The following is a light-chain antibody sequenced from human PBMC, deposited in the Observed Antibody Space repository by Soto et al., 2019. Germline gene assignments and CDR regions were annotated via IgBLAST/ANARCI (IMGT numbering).Light chain of an antibody. CDR1: QSVSSN. CDR2: GAS. J-gene: IGKJ4*01. V-gene: IGKV3-15*01. CDR3: QQYNEWPPLT. Sequence: VLTQSLGTLSLNAGERATLSWPASQSVSSNLAWYQQKPGQAPSLLIYGASTRATGTPARFSGSGSGTDFTLTISRLEPEDFAVYYCQQYNEWPPLTFCGGTKVDI.